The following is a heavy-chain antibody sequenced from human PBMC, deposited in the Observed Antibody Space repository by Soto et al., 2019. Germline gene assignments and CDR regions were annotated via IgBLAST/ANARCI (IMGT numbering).Heavy chain of an antibody. V-gene: IGHV3-23*01. CDR1: GFTFSSYA. Sequence: GGSLRLSCAASGFTFSSYAMSWVRQAPGKGLEWVSSISGSGGSTYYADSVKGRFTISRDNSKNTLYLQMNSLRAEDTAVYYCAKDSSSDGRRDYFDYWGQGTQVTVS. D-gene: IGHD6-6*01. CDR2: ISGSGGST. J-gene: IGHJ4*02. CDR3: AKDSSSDGRRDYFDY.